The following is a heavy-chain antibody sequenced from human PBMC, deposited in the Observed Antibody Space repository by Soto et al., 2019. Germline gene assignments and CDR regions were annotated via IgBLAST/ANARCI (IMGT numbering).Heavy chain of an antibody. Sequence: ASVKVSCKAPGGTFSSYSINWVRQAPGQGLEWMGRVVPKIGNINFVRKFQGRLTLTADKSTRTAFLELSSLRPEDTAVYYCTVMKREQWRVVVYFDYWGQGTLVTVSS. CDR2: VVPKIGNI. CDR1: GGTFSSYS. J-gene: IGHJ4*02. D-gene: IGHD6-19*01. CDR3: TVMKREQWRVVVYFDY. V-gene: IGHV1-18*04.